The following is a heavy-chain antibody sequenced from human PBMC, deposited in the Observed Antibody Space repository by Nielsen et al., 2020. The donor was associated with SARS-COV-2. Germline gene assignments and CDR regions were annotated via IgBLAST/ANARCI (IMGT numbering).Heavy chain of an antibody. V-gene: IGHV3-11*01. CDR2: ISSSGSTI. Sequence: GESLKISRAASGFTISDYYMSWIRQAPGKGLEWVSYISSSGSTIYYADSVKGRFTISRDNAKNSLYLQMNSLRAEDTAVYYCARGRGMADYYYYYGMDVWGQGTTVTVSS. J-gene: IGHJ6*02. CDR3: ARGRGMADYYYYYGMDV. D-gene: IGHD2-15*01. CDR1: GFTISDYY.